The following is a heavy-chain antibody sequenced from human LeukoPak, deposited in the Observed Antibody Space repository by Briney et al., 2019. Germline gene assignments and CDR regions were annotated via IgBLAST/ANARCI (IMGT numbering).Heavy chain of an antibody. J-gene: IGHJ5*02. Sequence: SETLSLTCAVYGGSFSGYYWSWIRQPPGKGLEWIGEINHSGSTNYNPSLKSRVTISVDTSKNQFSLKLSSVTAADTAVYYCARQFSSRGFDPWGQGTLVTVSS. CDR1: GGSFSGYY. V-gene: IGHV4-34*01. CDR3: ARQFSSRGFDP. D-gene: IGHD6-13*01. CDR2: INHSGST.